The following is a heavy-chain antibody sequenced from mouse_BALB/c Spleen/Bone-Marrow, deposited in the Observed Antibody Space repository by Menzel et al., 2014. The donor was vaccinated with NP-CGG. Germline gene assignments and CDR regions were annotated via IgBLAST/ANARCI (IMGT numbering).Heavy chain of an antibody. D-gene: IGHD1-1*01. CDR1: GFNIKDTY. J-gene: IGHJ3*01. CDR3: ASYYYGSSTFAY. CDR2: IDPANGNT. V-gene: IGHV14-3*02. Sequence: LVESGAELVKPGASVKLSCTASGFNIKDTYMHWVKQRPEQGLEWIGRIDPANGNTKYDPKFQGKATITADTSSNTASLQLSSLTSEDTAVYYCASYYYGSSTFAYWGQGTLVTVSA.